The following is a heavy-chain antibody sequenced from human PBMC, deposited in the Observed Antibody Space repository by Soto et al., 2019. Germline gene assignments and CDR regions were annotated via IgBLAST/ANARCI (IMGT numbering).Heavy chain of an antibody. V-gene: IGHV3-23*01. D-gene: IGHD3-3*01. CDR2: ISGNGRIT. Sequence: DVQLLESGGGLVQPGGSLRLSCEASGFTLSNYAMNWVRQAPGTGLEWVAGISGNGRITHYADSVKGRFTVSRDNSKNTLYLQMVILRAEDTALYYCAKPYFDFCIGYCAAAKDDAFDIWGQGTMVTVSS. J-gene: IGHJ3*02. CDR3: AKPYFDFCIGYCAAAKDDAFDI. CDR1: GFTLSNYA.